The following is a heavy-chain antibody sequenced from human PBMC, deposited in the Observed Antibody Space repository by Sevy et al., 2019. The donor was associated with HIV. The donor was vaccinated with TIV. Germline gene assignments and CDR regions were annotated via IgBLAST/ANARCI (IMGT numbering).Heavy chain of an antibody. Sequence: GGYLRLSCAASGLTLSDSAIHCVRQASGKGLEWIARIRSKVNNYATAYGASVEGRCTISRDDAKNTAYLQISRLKTEDTAMYYHNRRYDVWSPNEDHSFHLWGQGTMVTVSS. J-gene: IGHJ3*01. D-gene: IGHD3-3*01. CDR1: GLTLSDSA. CDR2: IRSKVNNYAT. CDR3: NRRYDVWSPNEDHSFHL. V-gene: IGHV3-73*01.